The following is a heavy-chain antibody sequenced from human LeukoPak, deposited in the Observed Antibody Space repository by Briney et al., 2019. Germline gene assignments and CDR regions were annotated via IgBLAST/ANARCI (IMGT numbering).Heavy chain of an antibody. D-gene: IGHD3-10*01. V-gene: IGHV3-30*02. J-gene: IGHJ4*02. Sequence: PGGSLRPSCAASGFTFSSYGMHWVRQAPGKGLEWVAFIRYDGSNKYYADSVKGRFTISRDNSKNTLYLQMNSLRAEDTAVYYCAKEGVLPYTAFDYWGQGTLVTGSS. CDR3: AKEGVLPYTAFDY. CDR2: IRYDGSNK. CDR1: GFTFSSYG.